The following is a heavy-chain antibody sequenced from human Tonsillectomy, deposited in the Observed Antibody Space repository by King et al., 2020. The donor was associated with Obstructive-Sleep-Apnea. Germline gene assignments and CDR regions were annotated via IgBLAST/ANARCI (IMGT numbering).Heavy chain of an antibody. J-gene: IGHJ4*02. Sequence: VQLQESGPGLVKPSQTLSLTCAVSGGSISSGGYSWSWIRQPPGKGLEWIGYIYYSGNTYYNPSLKSRGNISVDTSKNQFSLKLSSVTAADTAVYYCARFLGFGEFYFDYWGQGTLVTVSS. CDR2: IYYSGNT. CDR1: GGSISSGGYS. V-gene: IGHV4-30-4*07. D-gene: IGHD3-10*01. CDR3: ARFLGFGEFYFDY.